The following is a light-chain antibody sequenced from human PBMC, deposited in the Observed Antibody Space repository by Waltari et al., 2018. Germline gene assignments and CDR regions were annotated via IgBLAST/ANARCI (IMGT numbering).Light chain of an antibody. CDR1: SSNIASYDL. V-gene: IGLV2-23*01. CDR2: EAT. CDR3: CSYAGDNTFL. J-gene: IGLJ1*01. Sequence: QSALTQPASVSGSPGQSITISCTGTSSNIASYDLISWYQQRPCKPPKPIIDEATKRSSGVSDRFSASTSGNTASLTISGLLPEDESDYYCCSYAGDNTFLFGSGTKVTV.